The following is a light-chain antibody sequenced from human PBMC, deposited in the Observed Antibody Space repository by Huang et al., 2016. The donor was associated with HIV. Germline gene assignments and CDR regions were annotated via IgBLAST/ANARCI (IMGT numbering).Light chain of an antibody. CDR3: QQHDTWPT. CDR1: QSVFKD. Sequence: VLTQSPATLSVSPGERDTLSCRASQSVFKDLAWYQQQPGQAPRLLIYDASNRATGIPARFSGSGSGTNFTLTISSLEPEDFAVYYCQQHDTWPTFGQGTKVDIK. CDR2: DAS. V-gene: IGKV3-11*01. J-gene: IGKJ1*01.